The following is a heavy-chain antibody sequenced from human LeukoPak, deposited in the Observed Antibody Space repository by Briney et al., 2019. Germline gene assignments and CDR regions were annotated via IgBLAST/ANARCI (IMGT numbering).Heavy chain of an antibody. CDR1: GFTFSSYG. CDR3: AKEGYCSGGSRYSGWFDP. J-gene: IGHJ5*02. D-gene: IGHD2-15*01. CDR2: ISGSGGNT. Sequence: GGSLRLSCAASGFTFSSYGMHWVRQAPGKGLEWVSGISGSGGNTYYADSVKGRFTISGDNSKNTLYLQMNSLRAEDTAVYYCAKEGYCSGGSRYSGWFDPWGQGTLVTVSS. V-gene: IGHV3-23*01.